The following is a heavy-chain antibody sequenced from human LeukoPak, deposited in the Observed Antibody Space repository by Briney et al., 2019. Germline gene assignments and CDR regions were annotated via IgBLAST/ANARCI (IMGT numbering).Heavy chain of an antibody. CDR2: ISGSGSVI. Sequence: PGGSLRLSCVASGFPFSDYYMSWIRQAPGKRLDWVSYISGSGSVIYYADSVKGRFTISRDNAKNSLHLQMNSLGAEDTAVYYCARGFDCSSASCSCMDVWGQGTTVIVSS. D-gene: IGHD2-2*01. V-gene: IGHV3-11*01. CDR1: GFPFSDYY. J-gene: IGHJ6*02. CDR3: ARGFDCSSASCSCMDV.